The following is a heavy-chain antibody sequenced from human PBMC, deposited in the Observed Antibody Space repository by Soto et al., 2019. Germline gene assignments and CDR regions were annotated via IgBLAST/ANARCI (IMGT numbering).Heavy chain of an antibody. CDR3: ARRYYGYYGSGPVDY. V-gene: IGHV4-39*01. CDR1: GGSISSSSYY. J-gene: IGHJ4*02. CDR2: IYYSGST. Sequence: PSETLSLTCTVSGGSISSSSYYWGWIRQPPGKGLEWIGSIYYSGSTYYNPSLKSRVTISVDTSKNQFSLKLSSVTAADTAVYYCARRYYGYYGSGPVDYWGQGTLVTVSS. D-gene: IGHD3-10*01.